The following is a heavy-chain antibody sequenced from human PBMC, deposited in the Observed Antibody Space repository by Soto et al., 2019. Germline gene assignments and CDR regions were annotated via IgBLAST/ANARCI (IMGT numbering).Heavy chain of an antibody. CDR3: AVLSDVGANPPNWFDP. J-gene: IGHJ5*02. CDR1: GGSFSGYY. Sequence: QVQLQQWGAGLLKPSETLSLTCAVYGGSFSGYYWSWIRQPPGKGLKWIGEINHSGRTNDNPSLKSRVTISVDTSKNQFSLKLSSVTAADTAVYYCAVLSDVGANPPNWFDPWGQGTLVTVSS. D-gene: IGHD1-26*01. V-gene: IGHV4-34*01. CDR2: INHSGRT.